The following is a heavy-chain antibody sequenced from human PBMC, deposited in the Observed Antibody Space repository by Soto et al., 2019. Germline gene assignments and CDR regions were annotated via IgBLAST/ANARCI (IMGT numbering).Heavy chain of an antibody. J-gene: IGHJ4*02. CDR3: ARHGRGVGARPLDY. Sequence: QVTLKESGPVLVKPTETLTLTCTVSGFSLSNARMGVTWIRQPPGKALEWLAHIFSNDEKSYSTSLKSRLTTSKDTSKSQVVLTMTNMDPVDTAPYYCARHGRGVGARPLDYWGQGTLVAVSS. CDR1: GFSLSNARMG. V-gene: IGHV2-26*01. CDR2: IFSNDEK. D-gene: IGHD1-26*01.